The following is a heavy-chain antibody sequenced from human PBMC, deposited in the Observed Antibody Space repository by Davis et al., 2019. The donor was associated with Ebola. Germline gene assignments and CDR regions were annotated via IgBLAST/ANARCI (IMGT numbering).Heavy chain of an antibody. V-gene: IGHV3-23*01. J-gene: IGHJ4*02. CDR2: ISGSGHST. Sequence: GGSLRLSCAASGFTFSSYAMSWVRQAPGKGLEWVSAISGSGHSTYYADSVKGRFTISRDNSKNTLYLQMNSLGAEDTAVYYCAKNDYSGWYLGFFDYWGQGTLVTVSS. CDR3: AKNDYSGWYLGFFDY. CDR1: GFTFSSYA. D-gene: IGHD6-19*01.